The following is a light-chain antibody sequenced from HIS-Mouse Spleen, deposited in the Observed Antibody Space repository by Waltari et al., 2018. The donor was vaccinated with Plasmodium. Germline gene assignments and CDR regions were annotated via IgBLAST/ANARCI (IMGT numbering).Light chain of an antibody. V-gene: IGLV3-10*01. CDR3: YSTDSSGNHRV. CDR1: DSPKKY. Sequence: SYELTQPPSVSVPPGQTARHTCSGNDSPKKYAYTYQQKSGQAPVLVIYEDSKRPSGIPERFSGSSSGTMATLTISGAQVEDEADYYCYSTDSSGNHRVFGGGTKLTVL. J-gene: IGLJ3*02. CDR2: EDS.